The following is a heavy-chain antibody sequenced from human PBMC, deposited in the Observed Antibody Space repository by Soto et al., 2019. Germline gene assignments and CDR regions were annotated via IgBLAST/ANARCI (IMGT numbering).Heavy chain of an antibody. V-gene: IGHV4-59*08. D-gene: IGHD1-26*01. J-gene: IGHJ3*02. CDR2: VYYSGSA. CDR3: ARPLYSGNYYTAFDI. Sequence: PSETLSLTCTVSGGSISSYYWSWIRQPPGKGLEWIGHVYYSGSAYYSPSLKSRVIISVDTSKNQVSLKLSSVTAADTAVYYCARPLYSGNYYTAFDIWGPGTVVTVSS. CDR1: GGSISSYY.